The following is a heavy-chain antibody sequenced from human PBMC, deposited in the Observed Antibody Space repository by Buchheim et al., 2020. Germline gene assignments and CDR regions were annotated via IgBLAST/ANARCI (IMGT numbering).Heavy chain of an antibody. J-gene: IGHJ4*02. CDR1: GFTFSSYA. CDR3: ARKVGIAAAGRLDY. Sequence: QVQLVESGGGVVQPGRSLRLSCAASGFTFSSYAMHWVRQAPGKGLEWVAVISYDGSNKYYADSVKGRFTISRDNSKNPLYLQMNSRRAEDTAVYYCARKVGIAAAGRLDYWGQGTL. CDR2: ISYDGSNK. V-gene: IGHV3-30*04. D-gene: IGHD6-13*01.